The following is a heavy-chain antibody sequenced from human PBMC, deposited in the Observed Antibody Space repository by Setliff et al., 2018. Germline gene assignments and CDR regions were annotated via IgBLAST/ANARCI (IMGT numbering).Heavy chain of an antibody. J-gene: IGHJ4*02. CDR3: GRDLTGKDDY. V-gene: IGHV3-48*04. CDR1: GFSFSFYS. Sequence: GGSLRLSCEASGFSFSFYSMNWVRQAPGKGLEWISYISSGSNSIDYADPVKGRFTISRDNAKNTLYLEMNSLRAEDTAVYYCGRDLTGKDDYWGQGTLVTVSS. CDR2: ISSGSNSI. D-gene: IGHD3-9*01.